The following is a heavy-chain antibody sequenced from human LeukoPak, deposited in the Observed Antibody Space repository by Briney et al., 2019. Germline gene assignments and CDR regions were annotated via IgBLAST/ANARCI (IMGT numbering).Heavy chain of an antibody. V-gene: IGHV3-23*05. J-gene: IGHJ4*02. Sequence: GGSLRLSCVASGFSFSSYPMNWVRQAPGKGLEWVSALYIGGNTYYADSVRGRFTISRDNSKNTLYLQMNSLRAEDTAIYYCMTAAGYNFGQYWGQGTLVTVSS. CDR1: GFSFSSYP. D-gene: IGHD5-18*01. CDR3: MTAAGYNFGQY. CDR2: LYIGGNT.